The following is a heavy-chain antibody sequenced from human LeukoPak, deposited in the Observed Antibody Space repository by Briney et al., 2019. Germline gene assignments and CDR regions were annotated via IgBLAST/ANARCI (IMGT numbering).Heavy chain of an antibody. Sequence: PGGSLRLSCAASGXMFSGYWMHWVRQAPGKGLVWVSRINSDGSSTSYADSVKGRFTISRDSAKNTLYLQMNSLRAEDTAVYYCVRDGYSYGFMLAFDIWGLGTRVTVSS. V-gene: IGHV3-74*01. J-gene: IGHJ3*02. D-gene: IGHD5-18*01. CDR1: GXMFSGYW. CDR2: INSDGSST. CDR3: VRDGYSYGFMLAFDI.